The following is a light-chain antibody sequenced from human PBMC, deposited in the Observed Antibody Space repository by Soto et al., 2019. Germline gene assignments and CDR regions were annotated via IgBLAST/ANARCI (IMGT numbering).Light chain of an antibody. CDR2: GAS. J-gene: IGKJ4*01. V-gene: IGKV3-15*01. Sequence: EIVMTQSPATLYVSPGERATLSCMASQSVSSNLAWYHQKPGQAPSLLNYGASTRATGIPARFSGSASGTEFTLTISSLQSEDFAVYYCQQYNNWPLTFGGGTKVEIK. CDR1: QSVSSN. CDR3: QQYNNWPLT.